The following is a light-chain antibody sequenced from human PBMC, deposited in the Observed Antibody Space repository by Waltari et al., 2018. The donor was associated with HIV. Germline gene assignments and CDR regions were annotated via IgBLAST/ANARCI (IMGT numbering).Light chain of an antibody. CDR2: QDR. V-gene: IGLV3-1*01. Sequence: SYELTQPPSVSVSPGQTASISCSGDKLGNKFAAWYQQKPGQSPVVVMYQDRSRPSGSPERCSGSNSGNTATLTISGTQAMDEADYYCQAWDSSTVVFGGGTKLTVL. CDR1: KLGNKF. J-gene: IGLJ2*01. CDR3: QAWDSSTVV.